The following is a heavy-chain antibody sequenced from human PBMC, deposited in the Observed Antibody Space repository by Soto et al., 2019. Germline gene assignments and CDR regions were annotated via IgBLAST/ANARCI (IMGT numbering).Heavy chain of an antibody. CDR2: IKNKANKYTT. CDR1: GFTFSDHY. J-gene: IGHJ4*02. D-gene: IGHD2-15*01. Sequence: GGSLRLSCAASGFTFSDHYMDWVRQAPGKGLEWVGRIKNKANKYTTEYAASVKGRFTISRDDSNNSLYLQMNSLKAEDTAVYYCATPTPTPDYWGQGTLVTVSS. CDR3: ATPTPTPDY. V-gene: IGHV3-72*01.